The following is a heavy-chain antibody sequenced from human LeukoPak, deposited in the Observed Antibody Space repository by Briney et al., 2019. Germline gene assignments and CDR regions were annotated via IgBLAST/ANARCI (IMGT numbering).Heavy chain of an antibody. CDR3: ARVVYCSSTSCYYAGNYYYYMDV. V-gene: IGHV1-69*05. CDR2: IIPIFGTA. D-gene: IGHD2-2*01. J-gene: IGHJ6*03. Sequence: SVKVSCKASGGTFSNYAISWVRQAPGQGLEWMGGIIPIFGTANYAQKFQGRVTITTDESTSTAYMELSSLRSEDTAVYYCARVVYCSSTSCYYAGNYYYYMDVWGKGTTVTVSS. CDR1: GGTFSNYA.